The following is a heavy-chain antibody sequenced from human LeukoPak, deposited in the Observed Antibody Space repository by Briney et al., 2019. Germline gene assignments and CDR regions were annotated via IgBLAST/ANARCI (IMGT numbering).Heavy chain of an antibody. Sequence: GGSLRLSCAASGFTFSDYYMSWIRQAPGKGLEWVSYISSSGYTIYYADSVKGRFTISRDNPKNSLYLQMNSLRAEDTAVYYCVLVRTTIFDLWGQGTLVTVSS. D-gene: IGHD4/OR15-4a*01. CDR2: ISSSGYTI. CDR1: GFTFSDYY. CDR3: VLVRTTIFDL. J-gene: IGHJ4*02. V-gene: IGHV3-11*01.